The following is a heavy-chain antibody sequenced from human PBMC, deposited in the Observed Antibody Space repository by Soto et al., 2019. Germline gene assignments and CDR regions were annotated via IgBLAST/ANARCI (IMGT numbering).Heavy chain of an antibody. J-gene: IGHJ4*02. Sequence: EVQLVESGGGLVQPGRSLRLSCTGSGFTFGDYVMNWFRQAPGKGLEWVGFIRDKAYGGTTEFAASVKGRFTISRDDSKSIAPLQMTSLKTEDTAVYYFTRLKWNVPSPPFDYWGQGTLVTVSS. V-gene: IGHV3-49*03. CDR2: IRDKAYGGTT. CDR1: GFTFGDYV. CDR3: TRLKWNVPSPPFDY. D-gene: IGHD1-1*01.